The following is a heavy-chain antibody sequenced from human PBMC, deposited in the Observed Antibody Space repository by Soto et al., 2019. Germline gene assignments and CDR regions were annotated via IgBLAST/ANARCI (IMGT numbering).Heavy chain of an antibody. CDR2: IWHDGSEK. V-gene: IGHV3-33*01. J-gene: IGHJ6*03. Sequence: QEQLVESGGGVVQSGRSLRLSCAASGFIFSTYGMHWVRQAPGKGLEWVALIWHDGSEKYYADSVKGRFTITRDNSKNTLYRQMNSLRAEDTAVYFCARPAGHYSSSMDVWGIGTTVTVSS. CDR3: ARPAGHYSSSMDV. CDR1: GFIFSTYG. D-gene: IGHD6-13*01.